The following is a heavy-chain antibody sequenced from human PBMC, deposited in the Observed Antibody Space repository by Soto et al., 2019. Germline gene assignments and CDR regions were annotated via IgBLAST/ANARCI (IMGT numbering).Heavy chain of an antibody. V-gene: IGHV4-34*01. CDR2: INHSGST. D-gene: IGHD6-13*01. Sequence: QVQLQQGGAGLLKPSETLSLTCAVYGGSFSGYYWSWIRQPPVKVLEWIGEINHSGSTNYNPSLKSRVTISVDTSKNQFSLKMSSVTAADTAVYYCARLQARIAAAGRLDPWGQGTLVTVSS. CDR3: ARLQARIAAAGRLDP. CDR1: GGSFSGYY. J-gene: IGHJ5*02.